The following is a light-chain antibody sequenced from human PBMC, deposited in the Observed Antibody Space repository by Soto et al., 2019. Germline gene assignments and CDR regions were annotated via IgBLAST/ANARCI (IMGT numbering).Light chain of an antibody. CDR3: RQYNDWPWT. J-gene: IGKJ1*01. CDR2: AAS. V-gene: IGKV3-15*01. CDR1: QSVSSN. Sequence: EILMTQSPATLSVSPGERATLSCRASQSVSSNLAWYQQKPGQAPRLLIYAASTRATGIPVRFSGSGSGTEFTLTISSLHSEDFAVYSCRQYNDWPWTFGQGTKVDIK.